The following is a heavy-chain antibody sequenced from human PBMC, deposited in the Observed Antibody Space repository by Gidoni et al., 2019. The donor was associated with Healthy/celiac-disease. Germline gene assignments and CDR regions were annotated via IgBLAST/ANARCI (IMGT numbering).Heavy chain of an antibody. J-gene: IGHJ6*02. CDR3: ARDLSSTYYYYGMDV. CDR1: GFTFSSYE. V-gene: IGHV3-48*03. CDR2: ISSSGSTI. Sequence: EVQLVESGGGLVQPGGSLRLSCAASGFTFSSYEMNWVRQAPGKGLEWVSYISSSGSTIYYADSVKGRFTISRDNAKNSLYLQMNSLRAEDTAVYYCARDLSSTYYYYGMDVWGQGTTVTVSS. D-gene: IGHD6-13*01.